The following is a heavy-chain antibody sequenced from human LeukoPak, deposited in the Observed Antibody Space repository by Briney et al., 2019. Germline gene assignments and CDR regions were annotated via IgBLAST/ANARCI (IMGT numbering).Heavy chain of an antibody. Sequence: PSETLSLTCTVSGGSISSSSYYWGWIRQPPGKGLEWIGSIYYSGSTNYNPSLKSRVTISVDTSKNQFSLKLSSVTAADTAVYYCARGVWFGELYSYYYYVDVWGKGTTVTISS. J-gene: IGHJ6*03. D-gene: IGHD3-10*01. V-gene: IGHV4-39*07. CDR1: GGSISSSSYY. CDR3: ARGVWFGELYSYYYYVDV. CDR2: IYYSGST.